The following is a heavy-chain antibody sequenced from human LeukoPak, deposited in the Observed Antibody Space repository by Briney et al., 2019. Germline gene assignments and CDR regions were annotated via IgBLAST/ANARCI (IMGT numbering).Heavy chain of an antibody. J-gene: IGHJ6*02. CDR2: INPSGGST. Sequence: ASVRVSCRASGYTFTSYYMHWVRQAPGQGLEWMGIINPSGGSTSYAQKFQGRVTMTRDTSTSTVYMELSSLRSEDTAVYYCARGGEDTAMVTRYYGMDVWGQGTTVTVSS. V-gene: IGHV1-46*01. CDR3: ARGGEDTAMVTRYYGMDV. D-gene: IGHD5-18*01. CDR1: GYTFTSYY.